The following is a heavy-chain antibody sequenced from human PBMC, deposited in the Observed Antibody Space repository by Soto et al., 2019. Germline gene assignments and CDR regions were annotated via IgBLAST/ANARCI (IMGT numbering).Heavy chain of an antibody. CDR3: ARGRGVVFDY. V-gene: IGHV4-34*01. CDR1: GGSFSGYY. J-gene: IGHJ4*02. CDR2: INHSGST. D-gene: IGHD2-15*01. Sequence: PSETLSLTCAVYGGSFSGYYWSWIRQPPGKGLEWIGEINHSGSTNYNPSLKSRVTISVDTSKNQFSLKLSSVTAADTAVYYCARGRGVVFDYWGQGTLVT.